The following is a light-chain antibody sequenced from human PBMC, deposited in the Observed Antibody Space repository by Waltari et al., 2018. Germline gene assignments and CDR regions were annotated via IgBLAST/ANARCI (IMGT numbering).Light chain of an antibody. CDR1: QGISNY. Sequence: DIQMTQSPSSLSASVGDRVTITCRASQGISNYLAWYQQKPGKVPKLLIYAASTLQSVVPLRFSGSGSGTEFTLTISSLQPEDVATYYCQKYNSARWTFGQGTKVEIK. CDR2: AAS. V-gene: IGKV1-27*01. CDR3: QKYNSARWT. J-gene: IGKJ1*01.